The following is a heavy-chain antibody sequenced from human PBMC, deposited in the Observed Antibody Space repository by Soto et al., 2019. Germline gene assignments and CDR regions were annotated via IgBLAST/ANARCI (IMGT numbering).Heavy chain of an antibody. J-gene: IGHJ4*02. Sequence: ASVKVSCKASGYMFPSYGITWVRQAPGQGLEWMGWISGYNGNTNYAQKLQGRVTLTTDTSTSTAYMELRSLTSGDTAVYYCARDSYGDPFDYWGQGTLVTVSS. V-gene: IGHV1-18*01. D-gene: IGHD4-17*01. CDR3: ARDSYGDPFDY. CDR1: GYMFPSYG. CDR2: ISGYNGNT.